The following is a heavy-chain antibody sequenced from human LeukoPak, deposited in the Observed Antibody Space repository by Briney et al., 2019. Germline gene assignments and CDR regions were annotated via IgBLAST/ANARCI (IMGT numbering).Heavy chain of an antibody. D-gene: IGHD2/OR15-2a*01. J-gene: IGHJ5*02. CDR2: INPKSGVT. CDR1: GYTFSDYY. CDR3: ARPLGSLKEYWWFDP. V-gene: IGHV1-2*02. Sequence: ASVKVSCTASGYTFSDYYIHWLRQAPGQGLEWMGWINPKSGVTNFAQYFQGRVTMTRDTSGTTVYMELTRLRSDDTAVYYCARPLGSLKEYWWFDPWGQGTLVTVSS.